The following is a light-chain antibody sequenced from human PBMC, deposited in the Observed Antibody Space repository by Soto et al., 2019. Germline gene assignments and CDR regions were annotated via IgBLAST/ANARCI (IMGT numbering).Light chain of an antibody. J-gene: IGLJ2*01. CDR3: QAWDNNIVV. CDR1: KLGDKY. V-gene: IGLV3-1*01. CDR2: EDN. Sequence: SYELTQPPSVSVSPGQTASISCSGDKLGDKYASWYQQKAGQSPVLVIYEDNRRPSGIPERFSGSNSGSTATLIIRGTQAMDEADYYCQAWDNNIVVFGGGTKLTVL.